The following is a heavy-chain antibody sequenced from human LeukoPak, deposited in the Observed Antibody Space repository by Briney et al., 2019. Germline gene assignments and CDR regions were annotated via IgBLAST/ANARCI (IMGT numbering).Heavy chain of an antibody. Sequence: GGSLRLSCAASGFTFDDYAMHWVRQAPGKGLEWVSGISWNSGSIGYADSVKGRFTISRDNAKNSLYLQMNSLRVEDMPLYYCSKGRGTRDTEPDLDYWGQGTLVTVSS. D-gene: IGHD3-16*01. CDR3: SKGRGTRDTEPDLDY. J-gene: IGHJ4*02. V-gene: IGHV3-9*03. CDR1: GFTFDDYA. CDR2: ISWNSGSI.